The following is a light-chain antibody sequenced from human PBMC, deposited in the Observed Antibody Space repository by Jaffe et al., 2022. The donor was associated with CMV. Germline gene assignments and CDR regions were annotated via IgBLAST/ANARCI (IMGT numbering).Light chain of an antibody. CDR3: SSYAGSYTVV. J-gene: IGLJ3*02. CDR2: DVN. CDR1: SNDVGHYNY. Sequence: QSALTQPRSVSGSPGQSVTISCTGTSNDVGHYNYVSWYQHHPGKAPKLMIYDVNTRPSGVPDRFSGSKSGDTASLTISGLQAEDETDYYCSSYAGSYTVVFGGGTKLTVL. V-gene: IGLV2-11*01.